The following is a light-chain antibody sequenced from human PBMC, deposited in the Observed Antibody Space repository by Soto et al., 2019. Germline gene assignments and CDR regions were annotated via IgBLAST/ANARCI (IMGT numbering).Light chain of an antibody. CDR1: QSINRH. CDR2: DAS. V-gene: IGKV3-11*01. CDR3: QQRSNWPPVT. J-gene: IGKJ4*01. Sequence: EIVLTQSPATLSLSPGERATLSCRASQSINRHLAWYRQKPGQAPRLLIYDASSRATGIPARFSGSGSGTDFTLTISSLEPEDFGVYYCQQRSNWPPVTFGGGTKVDIK.